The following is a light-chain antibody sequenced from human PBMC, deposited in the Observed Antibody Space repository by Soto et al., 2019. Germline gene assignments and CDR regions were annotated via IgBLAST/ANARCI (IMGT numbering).Light chain of an antibody. V-gene: IGLV2-11*01. CDR1: SSDVGGYNY. CDR2: DVI. Sequence: QSALTQPRSVSGSPGQSVTISCTGTSSDVGGYNYVSWYQQHPGKAPKLMIYDVIKRPSGVPDRFSGFKSGNTASLTISGLQAEDEAHYYCCSYAGSYTLVFGGGTKLTVL. CDR3: CSYAGSYTLV. J-gene: IGLJ3*02.